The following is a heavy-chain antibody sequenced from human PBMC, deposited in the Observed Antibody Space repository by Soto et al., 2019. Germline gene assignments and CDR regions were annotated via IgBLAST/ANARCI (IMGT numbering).Heavy chain of an antibody. Sequence: QVQLVESGGGVVQPGRSLRLSCAASGFTFSSYGMHWVRQAPGKGLEWVAVIWYDGSNKYYADSVKGRFTISRDNSKNTRYLQMNSLGAEDTAVYYCAGDYDSSGYPRYYFDYWGQGTLVTVSS. CDR2: IWYDGSNK. CDR1: GFTFSSYG. CDR3: AGDYDSSGYPRYYFDY. J-gene: IGHJ4*02. V-gene: IGHV3-33*01. D-gene: IGHD3-22*01.